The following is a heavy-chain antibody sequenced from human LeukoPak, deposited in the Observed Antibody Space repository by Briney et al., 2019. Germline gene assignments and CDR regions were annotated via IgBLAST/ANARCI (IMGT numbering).Heavy chain of an antibody. Sequence: GGSLRLSCVAAGFSNADYGMSWVRQGPGKGLEWVSGIDWSGQASEYADSVKGRFIISRDNAENSLYLQMNSLRPEDTGLYYCARDLSATWYSLAFWGQGTLVTVSS. CDR2: IDWSGQAS. CDR3: ARDLSATWYSLAF. V-gene: IGHV3-20*04. CDR1: GFSNADYG. D-gene: IGHD2-15*01. J-gene: IGHJ4*02.